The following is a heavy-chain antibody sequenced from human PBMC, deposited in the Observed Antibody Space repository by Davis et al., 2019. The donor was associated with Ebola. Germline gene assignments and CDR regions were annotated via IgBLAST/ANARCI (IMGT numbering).Heavy chain of an antibody. CDR2: IRSKAYGGTT. D-gene: IGHD3-3*02. J-gene: IGHJ6*02. CDR3: TRGLAHKLVNYYYGMDV. CDR1: GFTFGDYA. Sequence: PGGSLRLSCTASGFTFGDYAMSWVRQAPGKGLEWVGFIRSKAYGGTTEYAASVKGRFTISRDDSKSIAYLQMNSLKTEDTAVYYCTRGLAHKLVNYYYGMDVWGQGTTVTVSS. V-gene: IGHV3-49*04.